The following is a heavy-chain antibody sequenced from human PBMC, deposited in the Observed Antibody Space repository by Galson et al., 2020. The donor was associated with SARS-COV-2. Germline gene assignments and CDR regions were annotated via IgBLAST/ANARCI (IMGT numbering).Heavy chain of an antibody. V-gene: IGHV3-23*01. CDR3: AKDFGRVAAASSSPVFDS. CDR1: GFTFSNYA. J-gene: IGHJ4*02. D-gene: IGHD3-16*01. Sequence: GGSLRLSCAASGFTFSNYALTWVRQAPGKGLEWVSTIRVGGGGADYADSVKGRFTISTDISQNTLYLHMNSLRAEDTAVYFCAKDFGRVAAASSSPVFDSWGQGTLVTVSS. CDR2: IRVGGGGA.